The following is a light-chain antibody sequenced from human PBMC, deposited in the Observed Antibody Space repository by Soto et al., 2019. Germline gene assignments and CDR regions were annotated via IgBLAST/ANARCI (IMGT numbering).Light chain of an antibody. CDR2: DVS. CDR1: SSDVGGYNF. CDR3: SSYTSTTTYV. J-gene: IGLJ1*01. V-gene: IGLV2-14*03. Sequence: QSALTQPASVSGSPGQSITISCTGTSSDVGGYNFVSWYQHHPGKAPKLIIYDVSHRPSGVSNRFSGSKSGNTASLTISGLQAEDEADYYCSSYTSTTTYVFGSGTKLTVL.